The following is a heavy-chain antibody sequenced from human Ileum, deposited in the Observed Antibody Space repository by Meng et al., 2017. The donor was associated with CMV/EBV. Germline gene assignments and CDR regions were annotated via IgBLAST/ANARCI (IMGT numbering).Heavy chain of an antibody. CDR3: ARFGIVGATNHFYS. CDR2: IYYTGAA. D-gene: IGHD1-26*01. J-gene: IGHJ4*02. Sequence: SDTLSLTCSVSGGSINSRDHYWSWSRQHPGKGLEWVGHIYYTGAAYYNASLNSRLTISVDSSKNQFSLKLTSVTAADTAVYYCARFGIVGATNHFYSWGQGTLVTVSS. CDR1: GGSINSRDHY. V-gene: IGHV4-31*03.